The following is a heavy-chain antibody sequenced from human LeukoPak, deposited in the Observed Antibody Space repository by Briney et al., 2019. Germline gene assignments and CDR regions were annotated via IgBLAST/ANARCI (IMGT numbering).Heavy chain of an antibody. Sequence: GGSLRLSCAASGFTFSNAWMSWVRQAPGKGLEWVGRIKSKTDGGTTDYAAPVKGRFTISRDNAKNSLYLQMNSLRAEDTALYYCAKDNERWLQSAVDYWGQGTLVTVSS. CDR3: AKDNERWLQSAVDY. J-gene: IGHJ4*02. D-gene: IGHD5-24*01. V-gene: IGHV3-15*05. CDR1: GFTFSNAW. CDR2: IKSKTDGGTT.